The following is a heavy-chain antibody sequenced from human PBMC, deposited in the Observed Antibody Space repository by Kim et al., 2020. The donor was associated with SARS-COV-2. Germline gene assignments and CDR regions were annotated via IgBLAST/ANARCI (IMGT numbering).Heavy chain of an antibody. CDR3: ARGQSPVVVQEIGEDNWFDL. J-gene: IGHJ5*01. V-gene: IGHV3-53*01. CDR1: GFSVSDHY. Sequence: GGSLRLSCAASGFSVSDHYMTWVRQAPGTGLEWVSILYGSGTAYYEASVKGRFTIARDDSKNTVFLQMKSLRVADTAVYYCARGQSPVVVQEIGEDNWFDLWGQGTLVTVSS. D-gene: IGHD3-10*01. CDR2: LYGSGTA.